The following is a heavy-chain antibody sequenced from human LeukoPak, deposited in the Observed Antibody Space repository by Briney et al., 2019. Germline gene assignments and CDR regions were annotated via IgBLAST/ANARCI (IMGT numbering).Heavy chain of an antibody. CDR1: GGSFSGYY. J-gene: IGHJ6*02. CDR3: ATDLGYCSGGSGYSGPPDV. CDR2: FNQSGST. V-gene: IGHV4-34*01. D-gene: IGHD2-15*01. Sequence: SETLSLTCAVYGGSFSGYYCGWIRQPPGRGLGWIGEFNQSGSTNYNPSLKSRVTISVDTSKNQFSLKLSSVTAADTAVYYCATDLGYCSGGSGYSGPPDVWGQGATVTVSS.